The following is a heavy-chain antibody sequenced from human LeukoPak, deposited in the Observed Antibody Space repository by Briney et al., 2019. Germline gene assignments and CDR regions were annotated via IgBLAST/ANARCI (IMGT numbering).Heavy chain of an antibody. CDR3: AREGTTPFDI. CDR2: IHYSGIT. Sequence: SETLSLTCTVSGGSISSYYWSWVRQPPGKGLEWIGNIHYSGITHYNPSLKSRVSLFVDTSKKQVSLKLRSLTAADTALYYCAREGTTPFDIWGQGTPVTVSS. CDR1: GGSISSYY. V-gene: IGHV4-59*01. J-gene: IGHJ3*02. D-gene: IGHD1-26*01.